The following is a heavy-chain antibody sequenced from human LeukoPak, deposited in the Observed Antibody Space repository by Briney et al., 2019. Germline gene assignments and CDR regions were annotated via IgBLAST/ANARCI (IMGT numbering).Heavy chain of an antibody. J-gene: IGHJ4*02. CDR3: ARSATLSGMVRGVIFEGDPFDY. CDR2: INPSGGST. CDR1: GGTFSSYA. D-gene: IGHD3-10*01. V-gene: IGHV1-46*01. Sequence: ASVKVSCKASGGTFSSYAISWVRQAPGQGLEWMGIINPSGGSTSYAQKFQGRVTMTRDTSTSTVYMELSSLRSEDTAVYYCARSATLSGMVRGVIFEGDPFDYWGQGTLVSVSS.